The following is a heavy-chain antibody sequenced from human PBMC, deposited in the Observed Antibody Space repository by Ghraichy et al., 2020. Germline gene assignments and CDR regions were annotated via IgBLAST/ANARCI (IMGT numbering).Heavy chain of an antibody. CDR3: ARGYYFDSSGYRDDAFDI. CDR2: ISYDGSNK. CDR1: GFTFSSYA. Sequence: GGSLRLSCAASGFTFSSYAMHWVRQAPGKGLEWVADISYDGSNKNYADSVKGRFTISRDNSKNTLYVQMNSLRAEDTAVYYCARGYYFDSSGYRDDAFDIWGQGTMVTVSS. J-gene: IGHJ3*02. D-gene: IGHD3-22*01. V-gene: IGHV3-30*04.